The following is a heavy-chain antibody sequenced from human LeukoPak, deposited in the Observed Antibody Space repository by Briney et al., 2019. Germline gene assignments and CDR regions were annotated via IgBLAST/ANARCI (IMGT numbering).Heavy chain of an antibody. J-gene: IGHJ3*02. Sequence: GGSLRLSCAASGFTFSSYEMNWVRQAPGKGLEWVSYISSSGSTIYYADSVKGRFTISRDNAKNSLYLQMNSLRAEDTAVYYCARGGYDYVWGSYRSLPFDAFDIWGQGTMVTVSS. V-gene: IGHV3-48*03. CDR3: ARGGYDYVWGSYRSLPFDAFDI. CDR1: GFTFSSYE. D-gene: IGHD3-16*02. CDR2: ISSSGSTI.